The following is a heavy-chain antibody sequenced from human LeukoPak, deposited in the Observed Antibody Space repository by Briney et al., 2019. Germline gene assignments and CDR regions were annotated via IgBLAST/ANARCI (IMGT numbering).Heavy chain of an antibody. CDR2: ISYDGSNK. J-gene: IGHJ4*02. CDR1: GFTFSSYA. Sequence: GGSLRHSCAASGFTFSSYAMHWVRQAPGKGLEWVAVISYDGSNKYYADSVEGRFTISRDNSKNTLYLQMNSLRAEDTAVYYCARAATGLGVVGFDYWGQGTLVTVSS. V-gene: IGHV3-30-3*01. CDR3: ARAATGLGVVGFDY.